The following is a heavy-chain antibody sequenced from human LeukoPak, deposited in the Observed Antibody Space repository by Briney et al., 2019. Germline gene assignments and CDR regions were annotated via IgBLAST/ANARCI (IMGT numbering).Heavy chain of an antibody. D-gene: IGHD2-2*01. CDR1: GFTFSNAW. Sequence: GGSLRLSCAASGFTFSNAWMSWVRQAPGKGLEWVGRIKSKTDGGTTDYAAPVKGRFTISRDDSKNTLYLQMNSLKTDDTAVYYCTTWGTSVPAAILYYYYMDVWGKGTTVTVSS. V-gene: IGHV3-15*01. CDR2: IKSKTDGGTT. CDR3: TTWGTSVPAAILYYYYMDV. J-gene: IGHJ6*03.